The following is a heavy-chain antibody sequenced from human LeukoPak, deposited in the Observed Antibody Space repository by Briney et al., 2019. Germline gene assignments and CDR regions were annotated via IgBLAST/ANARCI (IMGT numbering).Heavy chain of an antibody. CDR3: ARGGYYGSGSRYYYYYYMDV. J-gene: IGHJ6*03. V-gene: IGHV4-34*01. Sequence: SETLSLTCAVYGGSFSGYYWSWIRQPPGKGLEWIGEINHSGSTNYNPSLKSRVTISVDTSKNQFSLKLSSVTAEDTAVYYCARGGYYGSGSRYYYYYYMDVWGKGTTVTISS. D-gene: IGHD3-10*01. CDR1: GGSFSGYY. CDR2: INHSGST.